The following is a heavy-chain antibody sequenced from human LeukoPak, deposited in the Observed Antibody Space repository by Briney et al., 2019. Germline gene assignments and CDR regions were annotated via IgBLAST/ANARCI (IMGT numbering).Heavy chain of an antibody. V-gene: IGHV4-39*07. J-gene: IGHJ4*02. D-gene: IGHD1-1*01. CDR1: GGSISSGSYY. CDR3: ARGWRD. Sequence: SQTLSLTCTVSGGSISSGSYYWSWIRQPPGKGLEWIGEINHSGSTNYNPSLKSRVTISVDTSKNQFSLKLSSVTAADTAVYYCARGWRDWGQGTLVTVSS. CDR2: INHSGST.